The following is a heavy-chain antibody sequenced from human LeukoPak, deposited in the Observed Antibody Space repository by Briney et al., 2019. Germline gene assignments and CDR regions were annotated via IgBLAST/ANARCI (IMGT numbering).Heavy chain of an antibody. D-gene: IGHD3-16*01. CDR2: INPNSGGT. CDR1: GYTFTGYY. V-gene: IGHV1-2*02. CDR3: ARDLIPATLYYYYYMDV. Sequence: ASVKVSCKASGYTFTGYYMHWVRQAPGQGLEWMGWINPNSGGTNYAQKFQGRVTMTRDTSISTAYMELSRLRSDDTAVYYCARDLIPATLYYYYYMDVWGKGTTVTVSS. J-gene: IGHJ6*03.